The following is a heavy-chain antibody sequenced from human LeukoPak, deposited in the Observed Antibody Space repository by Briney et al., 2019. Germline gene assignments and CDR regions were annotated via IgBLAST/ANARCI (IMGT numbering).Heavy chain of an antibody. CDR1: GDSITSGSDY. CDR2: IYCDGGT. J-gene: IGHJ4*02. CDR3: ARDSRFWPY. Sequence: SETLSLTSTVSGDSITSGSDYWGWIRQTPGKGREGIAHIYCDGGTSFNPSLKSRVNMSVDTSKNQFSLKLNSVTAADTAVYFCARDSRFWPYWGQGTLDSVSS. V-gene: IGHV4-39*07. D-gene: IGHD3-3*01.